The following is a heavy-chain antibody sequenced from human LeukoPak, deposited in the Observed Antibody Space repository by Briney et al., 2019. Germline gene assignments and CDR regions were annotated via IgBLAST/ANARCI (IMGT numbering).Heavy chain of an antibody. D-gene: IGHD2-2*01. V-gene: IGHV4-61*02. J-gene: IGHJ6*02. CDR3: ARGCSSTSCYLRMDV. CDR1: GGSISSGGYY. CDR2: IYTSGST. Sequence: SQTLSLTCTVSGGSISSGGYYWSWIRQPAGKGLEWIGRIYTSGSTNYNPSLKSRLTMSIDTSKNQFSLKLSSVTAADTAVYYCARGCSSTSCYLRMDVWGQGTTVTVSS.